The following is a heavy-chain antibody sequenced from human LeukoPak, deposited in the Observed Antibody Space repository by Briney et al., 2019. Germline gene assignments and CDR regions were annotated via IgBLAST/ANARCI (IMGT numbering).Heavy chain of an antibody. CDR1: GFTFSRYS. D-gene: IGHD5-12*01. CDR2: ISSSSSHI. V-gene: IGHV3-21*01. Sequence: GGSLRLSCAASGFTFSRYSMNWVRQAPGKGLEWVSSISSSSSHIYYADSVKGRFTISRDNAKNSLYLHMNSLRAEDTAVYYCARASSGYEDGFDYWGQGTLVTVSS. J-gene: IGHJ4*02. CDR3: ARASSGYEDGFDY.